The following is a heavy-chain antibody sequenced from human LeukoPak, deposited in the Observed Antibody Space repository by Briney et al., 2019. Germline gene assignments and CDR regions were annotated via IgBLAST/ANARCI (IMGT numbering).Heavy chain of an antibody. J-gene: IGHJ4*02. CDR3: AKAEGYDILTGLDY. CDR1: GFTFSSYA. CDR2: IGASGGST. V-gene: IGHV3-23*01. Sequence: QAGGSLRLSCATSGFTFSSYAMGWVRQAPGKGLEWVSGIGASGGSTYYADSVKGRFTISRDNSKNTLYLQMNSLRTEDTAVYYCAKAEGYDILTGLDYWGQGTLVTVSS. D-gene: IGHD3-9*01.